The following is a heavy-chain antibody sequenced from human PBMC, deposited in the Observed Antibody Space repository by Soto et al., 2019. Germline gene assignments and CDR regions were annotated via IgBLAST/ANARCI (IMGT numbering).Heavy chain of an antibody. CDR1: GGSISSYY. D-gene: IGHD3-16*02. J-gene: IGHJ4*02. CDR2: IYYGGST. V-gene: IGHV4-59*01. CDR3: AREGIWGSYRGPDY. Sequence: QVQLQESGPGLVKPSETLSLTCTVSGGSISSYYWSWIRQPPGKGLEWIGYIYYGGSTNYNPSLKKRVTMSVDTSKNQFSLKLSSVPAADTAVYYCAREGIWGSYRGPDYWGQGTLVTVSS.